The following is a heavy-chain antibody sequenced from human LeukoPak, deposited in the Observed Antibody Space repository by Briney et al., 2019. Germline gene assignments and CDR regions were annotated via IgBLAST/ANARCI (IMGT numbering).Heavy chain of an antibody. CDR2: IKQGGSEK. D-gene: IGHD3-22*01. CDR3: ARGMYYYDSSGYYNFDY. Sequence: GGSLRLSCAASGFTFSSYWMSWVRQAPGKGLEWVANIKQGGSEKYYVDSVKGRFTISRDNAKNSLYLQMNSLRAEDTAVYYCARGMYYYDSSGYYNFDYWGQGTLVTVSS. CDR1: GFTFSSYW. V-gene: IGHV3-7*03. J-gene: IGHJ4*02.